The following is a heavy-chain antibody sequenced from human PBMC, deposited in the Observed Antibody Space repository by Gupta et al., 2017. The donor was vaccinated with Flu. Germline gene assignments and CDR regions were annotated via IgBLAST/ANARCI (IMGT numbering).Heavy chain of an antibody. CDR2: ISISGST. D-gene: IGHD6-13*01. Sequence: QVQLQESGPGLVKPSQTLSLTCTVSGGSISSGNYYWSWIRQPAGKGLEWMGRISISGSTKYKPSAKRRAPISPDTSKNQLALKLNSVNDEEEDVYYCARTHRSAASSWCWYFDLWGRGTLVPVSS. J-gene: IGHJ2*01. CDR1: GGSISSGNYY. CDR3: ARTHRSAASSWCWYFDL. V-gene: IGHV4-61*02.